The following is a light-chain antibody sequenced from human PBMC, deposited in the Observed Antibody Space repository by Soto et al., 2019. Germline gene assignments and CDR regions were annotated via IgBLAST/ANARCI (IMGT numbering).Light chain of an antibody. Sequence: QSVLTQPASVSGSPGQSITISCTGTSSDVGSYNFVSWYQQYPGKAPKLMIYEANKRPSGVSNRFSASKSGNTASLTISGLQAEDEADYYCCSFAGDSTWVFGTATKLTVL. CDR3: CSFAGDSTWV. V-gene: IGLV2-23*01. J-gene: IGLJ1*01. CDR1: SSDVGSYNF. CDR2: EAN.